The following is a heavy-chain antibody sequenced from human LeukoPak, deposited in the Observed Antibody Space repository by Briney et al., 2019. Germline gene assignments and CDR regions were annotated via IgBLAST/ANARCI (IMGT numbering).Heavy chain of an antibody. Sequence: SETLSLTCTVSGGSISSYHWSWIRQPPGKGLECIGYIYHSGSTKYNPSLKSRVTISVDTSKNQFSLKLSSVTAADTAVYYCARHFDYDSSTYYSAYDYWGQGTLVTVSS. CDR2: IYHSGST. V-gene: IGHV4-59*08. D-gene: IGHD3-22*01. J-gene: IGHJ4*02. CDR1: GGSISSYH. CDR3: ARHFDYDSSTYYSAYDY.